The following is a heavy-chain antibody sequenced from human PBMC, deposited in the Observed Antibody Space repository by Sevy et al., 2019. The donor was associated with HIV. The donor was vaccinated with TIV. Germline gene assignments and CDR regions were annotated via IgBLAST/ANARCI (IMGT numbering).Heavy chain of an antibody. CDR1: GFTFSSDA. D-gene: IGHD6-13*01. V-gene: IGHV3-30-3*01. J-gene: IGHJ5*02. CDR2: ISYDGSNK. Sequence: EGSLRLSCAASGFTFSSDAMHWVHQAPGKALEWVAVISYDGSNKYYADSVKGRFTISRDNSKNTLYLQMNSLRAEDTAVYYSARDKEAAADPWGQGTLVTVSS. CDR3: ARDKEAAADP.